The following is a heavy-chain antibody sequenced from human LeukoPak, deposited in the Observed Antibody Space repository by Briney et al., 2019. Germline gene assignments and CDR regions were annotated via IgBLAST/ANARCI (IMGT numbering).Heavy chain of an antibody. J-gene: IGHJ6*02. CDR2: ISGSGGST. V-gene: IGHV3-23*01. D-gene: IGHD4-17*01. CDR1: EFTFSSYA. Sequence: PGGSLRLSCAASEFTFSSYAMSWVRQAPGKGLEWVSAISGSGGSTYYADSVKGRFTISRDNSKNTLYVQMNSLRAEDTAVYYCAKGIHYGDGVNYYYGMDVWGQGTTVTVSS. CDR3: AKGIHYGDGVNYYYGMDV.